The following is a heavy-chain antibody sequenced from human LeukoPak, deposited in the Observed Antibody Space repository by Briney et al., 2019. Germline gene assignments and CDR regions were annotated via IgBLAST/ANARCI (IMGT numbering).Heavy chain of an antibody. D-gene: IGHD3-3*02. V-gene: IGHV3-53*01. Sequence: GGSLRLSCAASGFTVSTYYMNWVRQAPGKGLEWVSIIYSGGTTCYADSVKGRFTISRDTSKNTLSLQMSSLRAEDTAVYFCARVGDHFHWNLDLWGRGTLVTVSS. CDR2: IYSGGTT. CDR3: ARVGDHFHWNLDL. CDR1: GFTVSTYY. J-gene: IGHJ2*01.